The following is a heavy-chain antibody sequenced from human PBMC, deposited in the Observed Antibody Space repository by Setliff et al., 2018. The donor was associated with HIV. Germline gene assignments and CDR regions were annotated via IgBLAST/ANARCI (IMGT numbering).Heavy chain of an antibody. CDR1: GDSISTDY. V-gene: IGHV4-4*09. CDR3: ARSKISGSNHETYGFDV. J-gene: IGHJ6*02. Sequence: PSETLSLTCTVSGDSISTDYWTWIRQPPGKGLEWIGYIYNSASTSYNPSLKSRVTISVDTSKNQFSVKLNSVTAADTAVYYCARSKISGSNHETYGFDVWGQGTTVTVSS. D-gene: IGHD1-26*01. CDR2: IYNSAST.